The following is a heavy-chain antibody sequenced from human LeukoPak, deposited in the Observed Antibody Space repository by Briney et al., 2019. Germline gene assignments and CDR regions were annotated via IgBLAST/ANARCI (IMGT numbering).Heavy chain of an antibody. Sequence: SETLSLTCTVSGGSISSGDYYWNWIRQPPGKGLEWIGYIYYSGTTYYSPSLKSRVTISLDTSKNQFSLKLSSVTAADTAVYYCARGPAATFGYWGQGTLVTVSS. CDR3: ARGPAATFGY. CDR2: IYYSGTT. J-gene: IGHJ4*02. CDR1: GGSISSGDYY. V-gene: IGHV4-30-4*08. D-gene: IGHD2-2*01.